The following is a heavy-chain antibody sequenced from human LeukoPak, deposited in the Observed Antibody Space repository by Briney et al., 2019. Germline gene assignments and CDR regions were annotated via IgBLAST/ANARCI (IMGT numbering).Heavy chain of an antibody. D-gene: IGHD2-15*01. J-gene: IGHJ4*02. Sequence: SETLSLTCTVSGGSISSYYWSWIRQPPGKGLEWIGYIYYSGSTNYNPSLKSRVTISVDTSKNQSSLKLSSVTAADTAVYYCARGTSDIIVVIAATPFDYWGRGTLVTVSS. CDR1: GGSISSYY. V-gene: IGHV4-59*12. CDR2: IYYSGST. CDR3: ARGTSDIIVVIAATPFDY.